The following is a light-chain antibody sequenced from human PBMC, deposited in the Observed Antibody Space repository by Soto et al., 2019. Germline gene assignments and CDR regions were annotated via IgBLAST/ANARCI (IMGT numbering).Light chain of an antibody. J-gene: IGKJ4*01. V-gene: IGKV4-1*01. CDR1: QSVLYSSNNRNY. CDR3: QQYYNTPLT. Sequence: DIVMTQSPDSLAVSLGERVTINCKSSQSVLYSSNNRNYLAWFQQKPGQPPKLLIYWASTRESGVPDRFSGSGSGTDFTLTISGLQAEDVAVYYCQQYYNTPLTFGGGTNV. CDR2: WAS.